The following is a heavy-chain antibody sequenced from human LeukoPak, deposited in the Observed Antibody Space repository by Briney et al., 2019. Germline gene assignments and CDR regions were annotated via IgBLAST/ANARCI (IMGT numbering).Heavy chain of an antibody. J-gene: IGHJ6*02. CDR3: ARDNYGDYPYYYYGMDV. Sequence: ASVKVSCKASGYIFTDYYMHWVRQAPGQELGWMGRINPNSGGTNYAQKFQGRVTMTRDTSISTAYMELSRLRSDDTAVYYCARDNYGDYPYYYYGMDVWGQGTTVTVSS. D-gene: IGHD4-17*01. V-gene: IGHV1-2*06. CDR2: INPNSGGT. CDR1: GYIFTDYY.